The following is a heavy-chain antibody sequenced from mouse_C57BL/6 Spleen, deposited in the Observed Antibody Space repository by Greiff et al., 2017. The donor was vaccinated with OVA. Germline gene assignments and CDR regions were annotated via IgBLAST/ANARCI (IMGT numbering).Heavy chain of an antibody. Sequence: EVQLVESGGDLVKPGGSLKLSCAASGFTFSSYGMSWVRQTPDKRLEWVATISSGGSYTYYPDSVKGRFTISRDNAKNTLYLQMSSLKSEDTAMYYCARQGGDYGDFDYWGQGTTLTVSS. J-gene: IGHJ2*01. D-gene: IGHD2-13*01. V-gene: IGHV5-6*01. CDR1: GFTFSSYG. CDR3: ARQGGDYGDFDY. CDR2: ISSGGSYT.